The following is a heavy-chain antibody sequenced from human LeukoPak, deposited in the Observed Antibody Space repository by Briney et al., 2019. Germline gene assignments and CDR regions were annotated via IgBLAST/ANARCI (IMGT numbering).Heavy chain of an antibody. CDR1: AFTFSNYV. D-gene: IGHD3-22*01. CDR3: AKAGPGTMTFDAFDI. J-gene: IGHJ3*02. Sequence: SGGSLRLSCPASAFTFSNYVMSWIRQAPGKGLEWVSTISSSGERTYHADSVRGRFTISRDNSKNTLHLQMNSLRGDDRAVYYCAKAGPGTMTFDAFDIWGQGTVVSVSS. CDR2: ISSSGERT. V-gene: IGHV3-23*01.